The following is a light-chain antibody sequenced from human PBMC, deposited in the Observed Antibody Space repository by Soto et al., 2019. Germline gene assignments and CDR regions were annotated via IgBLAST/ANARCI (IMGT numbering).Light chain of an antibody. J-gene: IGLJ3*02. V-gene: IGLV1-44*01. CDR3: AAWDDSLSGRV. CDR2: TNS. Sequence: QAVVTQPPSASGTPGQRVTISCSGSSSNIGSNTVNWFQQLPGTAPKLLIYTNSQRPSGVPDRFSGSKSGNSASLAISGLQSEDEADYYCAAWDDSLSGRVFGGGTKLTVL. CDR1: SSNIGSNT.